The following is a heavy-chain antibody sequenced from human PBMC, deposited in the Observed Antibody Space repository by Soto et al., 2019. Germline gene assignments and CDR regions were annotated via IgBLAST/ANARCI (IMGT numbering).Heavy chain of an antibody. D-gene: IGHD3-10*01. Sequence: GGSLRLSCVVSGFTFSTYAMYWVRQAPGKGPEWVALISFDGSSEYYADSVKGRFTISRDNSKDTLYLQMNSLRPEDTAVFYCARSVRGVINTGIDYWGQGTLVTVSS. J-gene: IGHJ4*02. CDR2: ISFDGSSE. CDR3: ARSVRGVINTGIDY. CDR1: GFTFSTYA. V-gene: IGHV3-30*04.